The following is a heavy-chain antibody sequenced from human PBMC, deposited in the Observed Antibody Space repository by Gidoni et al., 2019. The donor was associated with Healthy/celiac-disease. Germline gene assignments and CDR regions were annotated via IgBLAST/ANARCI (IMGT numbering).Heavy chain of an antibody. CDR3: ARVLRRYCSGGSCYGVWFDP. CDR2: IYHSGST. J-gene: IGHJ5*02. D-gene: IGHD2-15*01. V-gene: IGHV4-30-2*01. Sequence: QLQLQESGSGLVKPSQTLSLTCAVSGGSISSGGYSWSWIRQPPGKGLEWIGYIYHSGSTYYNPSLKSRVTISVDRSKNQFSLKLSSVTAADTAVYYCARVLRRYCSGGSCYGVWFDPWGQGTLVTVSS. CDR1: GGSISSGGYS.